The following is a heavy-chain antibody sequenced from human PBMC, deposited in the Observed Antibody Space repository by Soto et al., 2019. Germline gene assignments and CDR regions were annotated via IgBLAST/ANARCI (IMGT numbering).Heavy chain of an antibody. CDR1: GYTFTSYP. CDR2: INAGNGNT. Sequence: QVQLVQSGAEVKKPGASVKVSCKASGYTFTSYPMHWVRQAPGQRLEWMGWINAGNGNTKYSQKFQGRVTITRDTSESTAYMELSSLRSEDTAVYYCATRGRSLGYYYGLDVWGQGTTVSVSS. D-gene: IGHD3-10*01. CDR3: ATRGRSLGYYYGLDV. J-gene: IGHJ6*02. V-gene: IGHV1-3*01.